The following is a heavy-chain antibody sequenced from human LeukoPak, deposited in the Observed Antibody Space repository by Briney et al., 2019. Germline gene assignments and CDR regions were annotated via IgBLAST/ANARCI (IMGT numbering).Heavy chain of an antibody. D-gene: IGHD3-9*01. J-gene: IGHJ4*02. CDR3: ARDEPYYDILTGYYMALDY. V-gene: IGHV3-48*01. Sequence: KAGGSLRLSCAASGFIFSSYSMNWVRQAPGKGLEWVSYISSSSSTIYYADSVKGRFTISRDNAKNSLYLQMNSLRAEDTAVYYCARDEPYYDILTGYYMALDYWGQGTLVTVSS. CDR2: ISSSSSTI. CDR1: GFIFSSYS.